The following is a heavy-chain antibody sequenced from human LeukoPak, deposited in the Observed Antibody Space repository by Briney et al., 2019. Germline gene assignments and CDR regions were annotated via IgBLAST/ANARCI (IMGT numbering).Heavy chain of an antibody. V-gene: IGHV1-18*01. CDR2: ISAYNGNT. D-gene: IGHD6-19*01. CDR3: ARDRATGQWLGTVDY. J-gene: IGHJ4*02. Sequence: GASVKVSCKASGYTFTSYGISWVRQAPGQGLEWMGWISAYNGNTNYAQKLQGRVTMTTDTSTSAAYMELRSLRSDDTAVYCCARDRATGQWLGTVDYWGQGTLVTVSS. CDR1: GYTFTSYG.